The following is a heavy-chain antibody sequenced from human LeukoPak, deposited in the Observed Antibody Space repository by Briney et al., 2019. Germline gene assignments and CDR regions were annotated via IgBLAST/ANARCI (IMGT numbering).Heavy chain of an antibody. V-gene: IGHV3-64*01. CDR3: ARDVSYGSGSYTLDY. J-gene: IGHJ4*02. D-gene: IGHD3-10*01. CDR2: ISSNGGST. CDR1: GFTFSSYA. Sequence: GGSLRLSCAASGFTFSSYAMHWVRQAPGKGLEYVSAISSNGGSTYYANSVKGRFTISRDNSKNTLYLQMGSLRAEDMAVYYCARDVSYGSGSYTLDYWSQGTLVTVSS.